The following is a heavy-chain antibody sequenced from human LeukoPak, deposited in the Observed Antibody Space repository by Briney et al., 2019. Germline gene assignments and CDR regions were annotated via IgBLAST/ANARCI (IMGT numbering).Heavy chain of an antibody. J-gene: IGHJ4*02. V-gene: IGHV3-30*18. D-gene: IGHD6-13*01. CDR1: GFTFNNYD. CDR3: AKDRETTASGTFDF. Sequence: GGSLRLSCAASGFTFNNYDMHYVRQAPGKGLEWVAVISDDGRNKNYADSVKGRFTISRDSSNNTLYLQMNSLRAEDTGVYFCAKDRETTASGTFDFRGQGTLVTVSS. CDR2: ISDDGRNK.